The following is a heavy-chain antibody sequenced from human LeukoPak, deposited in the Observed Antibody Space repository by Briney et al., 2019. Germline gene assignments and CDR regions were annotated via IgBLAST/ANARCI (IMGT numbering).Heavy chain of an antibody. CDR3: ARWKDYGGKFDY. Sequence: GGSLRLSCAASGFTFSSYWMSWVRQAPGKGLEWVANIKQDGSEKYYVDSVKGRFTISRDNSKNTLYLQMNSLRSEDTAVYYCARWKDYGGKFDYWGQGTLVTVSS. D-gene: IGHD4-23*01. V-gene: IGHV3-7*03. CDR1: GFTFSSYW. CDR2: IKQDGSEK. J-gene: IGHJ4*02.